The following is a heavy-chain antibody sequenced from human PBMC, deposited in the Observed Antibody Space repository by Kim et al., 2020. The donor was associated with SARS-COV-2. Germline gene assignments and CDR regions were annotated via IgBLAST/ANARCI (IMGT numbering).Heavy chain of an antibody. J-gene: IGHJ3*02. CDR3: ARRRAFDI. V-gene: IGHV4-34*01. Sequence: GSRTYNPSLRRRATTPVDTSQNQFSLRLTSVTAADTAVYYCARRRAFDIWGQGTLVTVSS. CDR2: GSR.